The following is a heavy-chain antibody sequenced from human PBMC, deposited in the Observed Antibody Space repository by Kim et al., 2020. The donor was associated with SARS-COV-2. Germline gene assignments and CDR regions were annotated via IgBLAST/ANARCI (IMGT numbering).Heavy chain of an antibody. CDR1: GFTFDDYA. CDR3: AKDLYPFSGGVIIPYFDY. D-gene: IGHD3-10*01. CDR2: ISWNSGSI. J-gene: IGHJ4*02. Sequence: GGSLRLSCAASGFTFDDYAMHWVRQAPGKGLEWVSGISWNSGSIGYADSVKGRFTISRDNAKNSLYLQMNSLRAEDTALYYCAKDLYPFSGGVIIPYFDYWGQGTLVTVSS. V-gene: IGHV3-9*01.